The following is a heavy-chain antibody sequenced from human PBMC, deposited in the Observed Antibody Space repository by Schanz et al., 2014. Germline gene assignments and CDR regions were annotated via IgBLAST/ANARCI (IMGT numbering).Heavy chain of an antibody. CDR3: VRDYNWGFDN. V-gene: IGHV3-30*09. D-gene: IGHD7-27*01. Sequence: QVELVESGGGVVQPGRSLRLSCAASGFTFSRHAMHWVRQAAGKGLEWVAAITYDGSNKYYAESVKGRFAISRDNSKDTLYLQMSSLRDEDTAIYYCVRDYNWGFDNWGQGTLVTVSS. CDR2: ITYDGSNK. J-gene: IGHJ4*02. CDR1: GFTFSRHA.